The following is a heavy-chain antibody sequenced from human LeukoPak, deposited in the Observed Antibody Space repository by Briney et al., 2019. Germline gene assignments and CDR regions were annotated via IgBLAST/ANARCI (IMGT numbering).Heavy chain of an antibody. D-gene: IGHD6-13*01. CDR1: GGSISSYY. CDR2: IYYSGST. Sequence: SETLSLTCTVSGGSISSYYWSWIRPPPGKGLEWIGYIYYSGSTNYNPSLKSRVTISVHTSKNQFHLKLSSVTAADTAVYYCARETAAGLFDYWGQGTLVTVSS. V-gene: IGHV4-59*01. CDR3: ARETAAGLFDY. J-gene: IGHJ4*02.